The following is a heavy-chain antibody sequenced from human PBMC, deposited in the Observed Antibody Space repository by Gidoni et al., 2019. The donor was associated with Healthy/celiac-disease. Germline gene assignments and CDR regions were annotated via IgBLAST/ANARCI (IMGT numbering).Heavy chain of an antibody. CDR2: ISSSSSTI. Sequence: EVQLVESGGGLVQPGGSLRLPCAASGFTFSSYSMNWVSYISSSSSTIYYADSVKGRFTISRDNAKNSLYLQMNSLRDEDTAVYYCARGGYSYGYYYYGMDVWGQGTTVTVSS. V-gene: IGHV3-48*02. CDR1: GFTFSSYS. CDR3: ARGGYSYGYYYYGMDV. D-gene: IGHD5-18*01. J-gene: IGHJ6*02.